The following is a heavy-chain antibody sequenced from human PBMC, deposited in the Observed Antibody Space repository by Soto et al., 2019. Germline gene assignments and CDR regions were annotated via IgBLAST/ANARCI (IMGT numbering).Heavy chain of an antibody. CDR3: ARDSGIAAAAPGGFDY. CDR1: GGSISSGGYS. D-gene: IGHD6-13*01. J-gene: IGHJ4*02. V-gene: IGHV4-30-2*01. CDR2: IYHSGST. Sequence: SETLSLTCAVSGGSISSGGYSWSWIRQPPGKGLEWIGYIYHSGSTYYNPSLKSRVTISVDRSKNQFSLKLSSVTAADTAVYYCARDSGIAAAAPGGFDYWGQGTLVTVSS.